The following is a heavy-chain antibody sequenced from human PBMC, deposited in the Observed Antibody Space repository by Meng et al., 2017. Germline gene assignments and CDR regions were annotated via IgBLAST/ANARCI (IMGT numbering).Heavy chain of an antibody. V-gene: IGHV3-74*01. D-gene: IGHD1-1*01. CDR3: LDEAPRSDY. Sequence: EVSWVVIGGGLVSPGGSLGLFFAASGFTFNNYWMHWVRQVPGKGLVWVSRISGDGSITNYADSVKGRFTISRDNAKNTLYLQMNSLRPEDTAVYYCLDEAPRSDYWGQGSLVTVSS. J-gene: IGHJ4*02. CDR1: GFTFNNYW. CDR2: ISGDGSIT.